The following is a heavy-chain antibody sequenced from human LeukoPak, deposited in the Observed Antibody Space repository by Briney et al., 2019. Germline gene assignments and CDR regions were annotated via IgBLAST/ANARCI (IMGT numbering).Heavy chain of an antibody. CDR2: IKQDGSEK. CDR1: GFTFSSYW. D-gene: IGHD3-3*01. V-gene: IGHV3-7*01. J-gene: IGHJ4*02. Sequence: GGSLRLSCAASGFTFSSYWMSWVRQAPGKGLEWVANIKQDGSEKYYVDSVKGRFTISRDNAKNSLYLQMNSLRAEDTAVYYCARGFKYYDFWSGPNMGTYWGQGTLVTVSS. CDR3: ARGFKYYDFWSGPNMGTY.